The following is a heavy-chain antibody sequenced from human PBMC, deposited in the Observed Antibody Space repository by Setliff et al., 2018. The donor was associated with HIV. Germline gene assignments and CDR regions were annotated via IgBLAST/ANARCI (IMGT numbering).Heavy chain of an antibody. CDR1: GGSFSGYY. V-gene: IGHV4-34*06. CDR3: ARSIYGSGPYPLDV. J-gene: IGHJ4*02. D-gene: IGHD3-10*01. CDR2: INHDRNT. Sequence: KPSETLSLTCAVYGGSFSGYYWSWIRQPPGKGLEWIGEINHDRNTNYNPSLKSRVTISVDTSKTQFSLRLVSLTTADTAVYYCARSIYGSGPYPLDVWGPGTLVTVSS.